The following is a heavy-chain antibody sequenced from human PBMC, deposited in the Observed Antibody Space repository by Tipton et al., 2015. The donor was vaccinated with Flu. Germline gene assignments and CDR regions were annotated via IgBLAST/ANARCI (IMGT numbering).Heavy chain of an antibody. Sequence: TLSLTCTVSGGSISSYYWSWIRQPAGKGLEWIGRIYTRVSTNYNPSLKSRVTMSVDTSKNQFSLKLSSVTAADTAVYYCARSARIAAGYWYFDLWGRGTLVTVSS. CDR2: IYTRVST. V-gene: IGHV4-4*07. J-gene: IGHJ2*01. D-gene: IGHD6-13*01. CDR1: GGSISSYY. CDR3: ARSARIAAGYWYFDL.